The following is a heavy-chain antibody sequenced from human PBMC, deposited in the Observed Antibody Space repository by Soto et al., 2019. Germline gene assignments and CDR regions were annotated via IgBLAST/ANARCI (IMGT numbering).Heavy chain of an antibody. D-gene: IGHD4-17*01. CDR1: GFTFSSYW. J-gene: IGHJ6*03. V-gene: IGHV3-7*01. CDR2: IKQDGSEK. CDR3: ARDSHDYGDPAGYYYYYYMDV. Sequence: PGGSLRLSCAASGFTFSSYWMSWVRQAPGKGLEWVANIKQDGSEKYYVDSVKGRFTISRDNAKNSLYLQMNSLRAEDTAVYYCARDSHDYGDPAGYYYYYYMDVWGKGTTVTVSS.